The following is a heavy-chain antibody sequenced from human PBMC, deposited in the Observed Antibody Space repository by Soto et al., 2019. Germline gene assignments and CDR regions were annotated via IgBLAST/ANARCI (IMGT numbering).Heavy chain of an antibody. CDR1: GFTFSSYA. CDR2: ISGSGGST. V-gene: IGHV3-23*01. D-gene: IGHD5-12*01. CDR3: AKGRGLQLPFDY. Sequence: EVQLLESGGGLVQPGWSLSLSCAASGFTFSSYAMSWVRQAPGKGLEWVSAISGSGGSTYYADSVKGRFPISRDNAKNTLYLQMNSRRAEDTAVYYCAKGRGLQLPFDYWGQGTLVTVSS. J-gene: IGHJ4*02.